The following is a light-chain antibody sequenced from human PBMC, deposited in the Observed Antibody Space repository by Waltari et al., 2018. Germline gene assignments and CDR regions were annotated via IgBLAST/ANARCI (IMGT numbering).Light chain of an antibody. CDR2: GAS. Sequence: EIVLTQSPGTLSLSPGDRATLSCRASQSVRGSLAWYQQKAGQAPRLLIYGASSRATGIPDRCSASGSGTDFSLTISRLEPEDFAVYYCQHYVRLPATFGQGTKVEIK. CDR3: QHYVRLPAT. CDR1: QSVRGS. V-gene: IGKV3-20*01. J-gene: IGKJ1*01.